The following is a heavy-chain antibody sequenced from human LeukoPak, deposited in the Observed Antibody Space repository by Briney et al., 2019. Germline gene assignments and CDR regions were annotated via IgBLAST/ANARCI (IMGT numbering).Heavy chain of an antibody. CDR3: ASEADSGSYFDY. D-gene: IGHD1-26*01. CDR2: IWYDGSNK. Sequence: HPGRSLRLSCAASGFTFSSYGMHWVRQAPGKGLEWVAVIWYDGSNKYYADSVKGRFTISRDNSKNTLYLQMNSLRAEDTAVYYCASEADSGSYFDYWGQGTLVTVSS. V-gene: IGHV3-33*01. J-gene: IGHJ4*02. CDR1: GFTFSSYG.